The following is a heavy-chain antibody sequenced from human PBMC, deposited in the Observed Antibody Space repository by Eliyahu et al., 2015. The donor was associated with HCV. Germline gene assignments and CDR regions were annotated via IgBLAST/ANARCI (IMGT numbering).Heavy chain of an antibody. Sequence: QVQLVESGGGVVQPGRSLRLSCAASGFTLKNYAMPWVRQAPGKGLEWVASTSSDGTKKYYADSVKGRFTISRDNSKNTLYLQMNSLRAEDTAVYYCARDRDIVVVISTIAGYGGFDIWGQGTVVTVSS. CDR2: TSSDGTKK. D-gene: IGHD2-15*01. CDR3: ARDRDIVVVISTIAGYGGFDI. V-gene: IGHV3-30-3*01. CDR1: GFTLKNYA. J-gene: IGHJ3*02.